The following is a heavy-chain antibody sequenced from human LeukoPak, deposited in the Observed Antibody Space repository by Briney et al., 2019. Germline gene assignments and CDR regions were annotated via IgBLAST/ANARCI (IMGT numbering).Heavy chain of an antibody. Sequence: SETLSLTCTVSGGSISSYYWSWIRQPPGKGLEWIGYIYYSGSTNYNPSLKSRVTILVDTSKNQFSLKLSSVTAADTAVYYCARSNWNYYFDYWGQGTLVTVSS. CDR3: ARSNWNYYFDY. D-gene: IGHD1-1*01. V-gene: IGHV4-59*01. CDR2: IYYSGST. CDR1: GGSISSYY. J-gene: IGHJ4*02.